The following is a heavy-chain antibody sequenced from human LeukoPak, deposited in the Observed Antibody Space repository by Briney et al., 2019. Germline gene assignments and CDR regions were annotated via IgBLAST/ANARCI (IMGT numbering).Heavy chain of an antibody. CDR2: ISYDGSNK. D-gene: IGHD3-3*01. CDR3: AKDFGFWSGYYYYYGMDV. Sequence: GGSLRLSCAASGFTFSSYGMHWVRQAPGKGLEWVAVISYDGSNKYYADSVKGRFTISRDNSKNTLYLQMNSLRAEDTAVYYCAKDFGFWSGYYYYYGMDVWGQGTTVTVSS. J-gene: IGHJ6*02. V-gene: IGHV3-30*18. CDR1: GFTFSSYG.